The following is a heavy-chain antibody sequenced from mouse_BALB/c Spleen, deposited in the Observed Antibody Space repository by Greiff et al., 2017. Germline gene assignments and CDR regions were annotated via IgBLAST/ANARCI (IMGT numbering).Heavy chain of an antibody. D-gene: IGHD4-1*01. Sequence: VQLQQSGGGLVKPGGSLKLSCAASGFTFSSYAMSWVRQSPEKRLEWVAEISSGGSYTYYPDTVTGRFTISRDNAKNTLYLEMSSLRSEDTAMYYCARGSLTYAMDYWGQGTSVTVSS. CDR2: ISSGGSYT. V-gene: IGHV5-9-4*01. CDR3: ARGSLTYAMDY. CDR1: GFTFSSYA. J-gene: IGHJ4*01.